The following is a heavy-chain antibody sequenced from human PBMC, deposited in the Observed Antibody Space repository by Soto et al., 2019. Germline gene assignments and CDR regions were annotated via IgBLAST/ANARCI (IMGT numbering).Heavy chain of an antibody. CDR2: ISYDGSNK. CDR3: AKDKALGDWFDP. CDR1: GFTFSSYG. V-gene: IGHV3-30*18. J-gene: IGHJ5*02. Sequence: GGSLRLSCAASGFTFSSYGMHWVRQAPGKGLEWVAVISYDGSNKYYADSVKGRFTISRDNSKNTLYLQMNSLRAEDTAVYYCAKDKALGDWFDPWGQGTLVTVSS. D-gene: IGHD3-16*01.